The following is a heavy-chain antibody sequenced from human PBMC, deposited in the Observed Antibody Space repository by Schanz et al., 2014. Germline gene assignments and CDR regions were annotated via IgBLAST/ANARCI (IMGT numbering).Heavy chain of an antibody. V-gene: IGHV4-34*01. D-gene: IGHD2-2*01. CDR2: ISHSGRT. J-gene: IGHJ4*02. Sequence: QVQLQQWGAGLLKPSETLSLTCAVYGGSFSGYFWSWTRQSPKKGLEWIGEISHSGRTTYNPSLKRRAPISVDTSKNQFFLKLSSVAAADTAVYYCARHLAESAAAAFDSWGQGTLVAVSS. CDR3: ARHLAESAAAAFDS. CDR1: GGSFSGYF.